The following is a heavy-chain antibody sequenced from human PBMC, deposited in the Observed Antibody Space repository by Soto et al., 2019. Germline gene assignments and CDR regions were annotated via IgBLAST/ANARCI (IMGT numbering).Heavy chain of an antibody. CDR3: ARGRRHSSSWVHPLFDY. J-gene: IGHJ4*02. CDR2: IWCDGSNK. CDR1: GFTFSSYG. D-gene: IGHD6-13*01. V-gene: IGHV3-33*01. Sequence: GGSLRLSCAASGFTFSSYGMHWVRQAPGKGLEWVAVIWCDGSNKYYADSVKGRFTISRDNSKNTLYLQMNSLRAEDTAVYYCARGRRHSSSWVHPLFDYWGQGTLVTSPQ.